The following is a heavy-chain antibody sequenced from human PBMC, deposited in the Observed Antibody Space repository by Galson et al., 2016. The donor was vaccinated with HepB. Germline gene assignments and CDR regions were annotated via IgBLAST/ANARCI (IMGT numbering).Heavy chain of an antibody. V-gene: IGHV3-73*01. J-gene: IGHJ6*02. Sequence: SLRLSCAASGFTFNTYAMSWVRQASGKGLEWVGRIRSKANSYATAYAASVKGRFTISRDDSKNTAYLQMNSLKTEDTAVYYCTRPARDYGDYGVYYYGMDVWGQGTTVTVSS. CDR1: GFTFNTYA. CDR2: IRSKANSYAT. CDR3: TRPARDYGDYGVYYYGMDV. D-gene: IGHD4-17*01.